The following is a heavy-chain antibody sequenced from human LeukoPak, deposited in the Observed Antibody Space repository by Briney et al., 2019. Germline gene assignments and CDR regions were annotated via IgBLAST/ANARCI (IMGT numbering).Heavy chain of an antibody. Sequence: PSETLSLTCTVSGGSISSDYWSWIRQPPGKGLEWIGYIYYRGSTNYNPSLKSRVTISVDTSKNQFSLKLSSVTAADTAVYYCAKFHDSSGYYLHWGQGTLVTVSS. CDR1: GGSISSDY. V-gene: IGHV4-59*01. CDR3: AKFHDSSGYYLH. CDR2: IYYRGST. D-gene: IGHD3-22*01. J-gene: IGHJ4*02.